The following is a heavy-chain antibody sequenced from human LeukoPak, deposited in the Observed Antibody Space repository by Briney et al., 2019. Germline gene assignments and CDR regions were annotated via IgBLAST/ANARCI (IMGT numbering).Heavy chain of an antibody. V-gene: IGHV3-30*02. CDR1: GFTFSTFG. CDR2: IREDGTIT. J-gene: IGHJ4*02. Sequence: VGSLRLSCTASGFTFSTFGMHWVRQAPGSGLEWVAFIREDGTITYYGDSVRGRFSISRDNSKNTVYLQMDSLRTDDTSVYYSANGGTGTFDYWGQGTLVIVSS. D-gene: IGHD1-14*01. CDR3: ANGGTGTFDY.